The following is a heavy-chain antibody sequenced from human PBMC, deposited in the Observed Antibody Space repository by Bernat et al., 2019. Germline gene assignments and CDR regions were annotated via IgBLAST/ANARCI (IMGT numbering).Heavy chain of an antibody. CDR3: ARDMGGVDTAMHWFDP. J-gene: IGHJ5*02. V-gene: IGHV3-11*05. Sequence: QVQLVESGGGLVKPGGSLRLSCAASGFTFSDYYMSWIRQAPGKGLEWVSYISSSSSYTNYADPVKGRFTISRDNAKNSLYLQMNSLRAEDTAVYYCARDMGGVDTAMHWFDPWGQGTLVTVSS. D-gene: IGHD5-18*01. CDR1: GFTFSDYY. CDR2: ISSSSSYT.